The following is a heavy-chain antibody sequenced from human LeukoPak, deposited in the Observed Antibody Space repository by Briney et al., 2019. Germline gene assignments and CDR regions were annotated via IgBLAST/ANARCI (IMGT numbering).Heavy chain of an antibody. J-gene: IGHJ4*02. V-gene: IGHV3-21*01. Sequence: PGRSLRLSCAASGFTFSSYSMNWVRQAPGKGLEWVSAISSSSSYIYYADSVKGRFTISRDTAKNSLYLQMNCLRAEDTAVYYCASLFGASRSGSYPDYWGQGTLVTVSS. CDR1: GFTFSSYS. CDR2: ISSSSSYI. D-gene: IGHD3-10*01. CDR3: ASLFGASRSGSYPDY.